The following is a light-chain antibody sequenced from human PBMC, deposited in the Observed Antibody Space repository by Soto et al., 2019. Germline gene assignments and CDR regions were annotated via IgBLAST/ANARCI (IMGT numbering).Light chain of an antibody. CDR1: QSLLYSANNKIY. V-gene: IGKV4-1*01. CDR2: WAS. CDR3: QQYYNTPWT. J-gene: IGKJ1*01. Sequence: DIVMTQSPDSLTVSLGERATINCKSSQSLLYSANNKIYLAWYQQKPGQPPNLLIYWASTRESGVPDRFSGSESGADFTLTISSLQAEDVAVYYCQQYYNTPWTFGQGTKVEIK.